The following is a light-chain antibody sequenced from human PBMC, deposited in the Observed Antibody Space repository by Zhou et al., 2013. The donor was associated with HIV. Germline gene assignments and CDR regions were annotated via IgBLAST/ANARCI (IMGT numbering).Light chain of an antibody. CDR1: QSLLHSDGKTY. Sequence: DIVMTQTPLSLSVTPGQPASISCKSSQSLLHSDGKTYLYWYLQKPGQTPQLLMYSVSRRASGVPDRFSGSGSGTDFTLKISRVEAEDVGVYYCMQALQTPRTFGQGTKVEIK. V-gene: IGKV2-29*03. J-gene: IGKJ1*01. CDR3: MQALQTPRT. CDR2: SVS.